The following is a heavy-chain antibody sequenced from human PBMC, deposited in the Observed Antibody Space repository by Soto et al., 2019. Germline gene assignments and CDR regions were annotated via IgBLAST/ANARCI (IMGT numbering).Heavy chain of an antibody. J-gene: IGHJ6*02. CDR3: AIAVPDNVVLKYFYAMDV. CDR2: IIPIFGTT. D-gene: IGHD3-16*01. Sequence: QVQLVPSGAEVKKPGSSVKVSCKASGGTFRNYAISWVRQAPGQGLEWMGGIIPIFGTTNYAQTFQGRVTITADESKRTVYMDLSSLTSDDTAIYYRAIAVPDNVVLKYFYAMDVWGQGTTVTVSS. CDR1: GGTFRNYA. V-gene: IGHV1-69*12.